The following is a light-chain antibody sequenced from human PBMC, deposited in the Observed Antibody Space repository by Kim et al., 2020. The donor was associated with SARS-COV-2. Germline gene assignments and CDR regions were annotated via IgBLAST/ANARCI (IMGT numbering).Light chain of an antibody. V-gene: IGKV3-20*01. Sequence: EIVLTQSPGTLSLSPGDRATLSCRASQSISSSYLAWYQQKPGQAPRLLIYGASNRATGIPDRFSGSGSGTDFTLTVSRLEPEDFAVYYCQQYDNSLWTFGQGTKVDIK. J-gene: IGKJ1*01. CDR3: QQYDNSLWT. CDR1: QSISSSY. CDR2: GAS.